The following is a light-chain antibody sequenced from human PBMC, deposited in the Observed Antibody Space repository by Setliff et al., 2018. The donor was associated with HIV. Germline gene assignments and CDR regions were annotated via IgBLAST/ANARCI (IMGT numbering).Light chain of an antibody. CDR3: SSYRGGSTLFV. J-gene: IGLJ1*01. Sequence: QSALTQPASVSGSPGQSITISCSGTRSDVGAYNYVSWYQQYPGKAPKLVIYEVNNRPSGVSNRFSGSKSGNTASLTISGPQAEDEADYFCSSYRGGSTLFVLGPGTKVTVL. V-gene: IGLV2-14*03. CDR2: EVN. CDR1: RSDVGAYNY.